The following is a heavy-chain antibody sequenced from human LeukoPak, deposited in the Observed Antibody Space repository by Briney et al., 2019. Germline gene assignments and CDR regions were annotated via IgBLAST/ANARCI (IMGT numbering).Heavy chain of an antibody. D-gene: IGHD4-17*01. Sequence: SETLSLTCAVSGGSISSGGYSWSWLRQPPGKGLEWVGYIYHSGSTYYNPSLKSRVTISVNRSKNQFSLKLSSVTAADTAVYYCARARAVTIDYWGQGTLVTVSS. CDR2: IYHSGST. J-gene: IGHJ4*02. CDR3: ARARAVTIDY. CDR1: GGSISSGGYS. V-gene: IGHV4-30-2*01.